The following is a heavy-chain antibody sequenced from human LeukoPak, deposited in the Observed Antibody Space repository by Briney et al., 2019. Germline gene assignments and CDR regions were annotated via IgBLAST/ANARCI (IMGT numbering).Heavy chain of an antibody. CDR3: AKAALVTAMSYFDY. V-gene: IGHV3-30*02. D-gene: IGHD2-21*02. J-gene: IGHJ4*02. Sequence: PGGSLRLSCAASGFTFSSYGMHWVRQAPGKGLEWVAFIRYDGSNKYYADSVKGRFTISRDNSKNTLYLQMNSLRAEDTAVYYCAKAALVTAMSYFDYWGQGTLVTVSS. CDR2: IRYDGSNK. CDR1: GFTFSSYG.